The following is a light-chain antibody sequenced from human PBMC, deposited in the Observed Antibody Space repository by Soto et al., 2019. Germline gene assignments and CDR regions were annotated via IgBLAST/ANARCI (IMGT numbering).Light chain of an antibody. CDR3: SSYTSSGTLV. J-gene: IGLJ2*01. Sequence: QSVLTQPASVSGSPGQSITISCTGTTTDIRRYNYVSWYQHHPDKAPKLILYEVSNRPSGVSDRFSGSNSGTTASLTISGLQPEDEASYYCSSYTSSGTLVFGGGTKLTVL. CDR2: EVS. CDR1: TTDIRRYNY. V-gene: IGLV2-14*01.